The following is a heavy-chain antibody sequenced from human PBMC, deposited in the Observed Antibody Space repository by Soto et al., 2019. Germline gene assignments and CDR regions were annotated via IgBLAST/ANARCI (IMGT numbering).Heavy chain of an antibody. D-gene: IGHD6-19*01. J-gene: IGHJ6*03. CDR2: IYYSGST. CDR3: ARSIAVAADSYYYYYMEV. CDR1: GGSISSYY. V-gene: IGHV4-59*01. Sequence: SETLSLTCTVSGGSISSYYWSWIRQPPGKGLEWIGYIYYSGSTNYNPSLKSRVTISVDTSKNQFSLKLSSVTAADTAVYYCARSIAVAADSYYYYYMEVWGKGTTVTVSS.